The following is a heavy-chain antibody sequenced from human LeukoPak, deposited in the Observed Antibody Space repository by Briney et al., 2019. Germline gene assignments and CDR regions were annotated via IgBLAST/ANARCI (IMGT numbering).Heavy chain of an antibody. CDR3: AKYYFDTSGSPKRFFDY. J-gene: IGHJ4*01. Sequence: GGSLRPSCAASGFTFNKYAMTWVRQTPGKGLEWVSVISGSGGTIYYADSVKGRFTISRDNSKNTLYLQMNSLRAEDTALYFCAKYYFDTSGSPKRFFDYWGQGTLVTVSS. CDR1: GFTFNKYA. CDR2: ISGSGGTI. D-gene: IGHD3-22*01. V-gene: IGHV3-23*01.